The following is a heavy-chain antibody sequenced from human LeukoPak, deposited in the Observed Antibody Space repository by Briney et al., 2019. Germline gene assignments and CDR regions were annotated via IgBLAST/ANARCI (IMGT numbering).Heavy chain of an antibody. V-gene: IGHV3-48*01. Sequence: GGSLRLSCAGSGFTFSSYSMHWVRQAPGKGLEWVSYISSSGSTIYYADSVKGRFTISRDNSKNRLYLQMNSLKTEDTAVYYCTTTTLGRDSSGYYPTLYYFDYWGQGTLVTVSS. J-gene: IGHJ4*02. D-gene: IGHD3-22*01. CDR2: ISSSGSTI. CDR1: GFTFSSYS. CDR3: TTTTLGRDSSGYYPTLYYFDY.